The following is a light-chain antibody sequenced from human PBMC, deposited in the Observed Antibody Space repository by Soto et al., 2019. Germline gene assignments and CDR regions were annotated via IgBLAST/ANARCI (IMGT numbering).Light chain of an antibody. Sequence: QSALTQPASVSGSPGQSITISCTGTSSDVGGYNYVSWYQQHPGKAPKLMIYDVSNRPSGVSNRFSGSKSGNTASLTISGLQAEDADDYYCCSYTSSSTPVVFGGGTKLTVL. CDR2: DVS. CDR1: SSDVGGYNY. J-gene: IGLJ2*01. V-gene: IGLV2-14*03. CDR3: CSYTSSSTPVV.